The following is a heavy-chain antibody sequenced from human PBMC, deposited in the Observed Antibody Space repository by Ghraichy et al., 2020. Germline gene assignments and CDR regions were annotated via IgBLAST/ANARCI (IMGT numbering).Heavy chain of an antibody. J-gene: IGHJ5*02. D-gene: IGHD6-19*01. Sequence: GESLNISCAASGFTFSSYAMSWVRQAPGKGLEWVSAISGSGGSTYYADSVKGRFTISRDNSKNTLYLQMNSLRAEDTAVYYCAKEWIAVAYRGFDPWGQGTLVTVSS. CDR1: GFTFSSYA. CDR2: ISGSGGST. V-gene: IGHV3-23*01. CDR3: AKEWIAVAYRGFDP.